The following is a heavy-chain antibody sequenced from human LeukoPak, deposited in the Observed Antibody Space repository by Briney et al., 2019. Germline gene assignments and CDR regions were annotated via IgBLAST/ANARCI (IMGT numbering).Heavy chain of an antibody. CDR1: GFTFRSYS. D-gene: IGHD3-22*01. J-gene: IGHJ4*02. V-gene: IGHV3-21*01. CDR3: ARDYYDSSAYYSASDY. CDR2: ISSSSSYL. Sequence: GGSLRLSCTASGFTFRSYSMTWVRQAPGKGLEWVSSISSSSSYLRYADSVKGRFIISRDNAKNSLYLQMNSLRAEDAAVYYCARDYYDSSAYYSASDYWGQGTLVTVSS.